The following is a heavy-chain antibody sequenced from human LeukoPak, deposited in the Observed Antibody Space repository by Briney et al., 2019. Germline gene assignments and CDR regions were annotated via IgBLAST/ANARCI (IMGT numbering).Heavy chain of an antibody. CDR3: ARFWSGYPYYFDY. CDR1: GGSISSSNR. Sequence: PSGTLSLTCAVSGGSISSSNRWSWVRQPPGKGLEWIGEIYHSGSTNYNPSLKSRVTISVDKSKNQFSLKLSSVTAADTAVYYCARFWSGYPYYFDYWGQGTLVTVSS. D-gene: IGHD3-3*01. CDR2: IYHSGST. V-gene: IGHV4-4*02. J-gene: IGHJ4*02.